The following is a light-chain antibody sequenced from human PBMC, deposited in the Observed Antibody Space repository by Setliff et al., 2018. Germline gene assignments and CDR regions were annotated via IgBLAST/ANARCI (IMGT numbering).Light chain of an antibody. CDR3: MSYTTIRTYV. V-gene: IGLV1-40*01. Sequence: QSALAQPPSVSGAPGQRVTISCAGSSSNIGAGYDVHWYQQLPGTAPKLRIYGNNIRPSGVPDRFSGSKSGNTASLTISGLQAEDEAYYYCMSYTTIRTYVFGTGTKVTVL. CDR1: SSNIGAGYD. CDR2: GNN. J-gene: IGLJ1*01.